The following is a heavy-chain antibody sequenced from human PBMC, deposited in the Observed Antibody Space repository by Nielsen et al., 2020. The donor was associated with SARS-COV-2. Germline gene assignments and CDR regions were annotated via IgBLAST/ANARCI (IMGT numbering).Heavy chain of an antibody. CDR3: ARGVGTYDFWSGYFYYYYGMDV. D-gene: IGHD3-3*01. V-gene: IGHV3-72*01. Sequence: GESLKISCAASGFTFSDHYMDWVHQAPGKGLDWVGRTRNKANSYTTEYAASVKGRFTISRDDSKNSLYLQMNSLKTEDTSVYYCARGVGTYDFWSGYFYYYYGMDVWGQGTTVTVSS. J-gene: IGHJ6*02. CDR2: TRNKANSYTT. CDR1: GFTFSDHY.